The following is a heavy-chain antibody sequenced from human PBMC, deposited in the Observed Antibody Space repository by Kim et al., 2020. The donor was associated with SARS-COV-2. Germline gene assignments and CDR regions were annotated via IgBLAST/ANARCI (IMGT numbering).Heavy chain of an antibody. CDR1: GFTFSSYE. V-gene: IGHV3-48*03. CDR2: ISSSGSTI. J-gene: IGHJ5*02. D-gene: IGHD3-3*01. Sequence: GGSLRLSCAASGFTFSSYEMNWVRQAPGKGQEWVSYISSSGSTIYYADSVKGRFTISRDNAKNSLNLQMNSLRAEDTAVYYCARGGIFTYYDFWSGYANWFDPWGQGTLVTVSS. CDR3: ARGGIFTYYDFWSGYANWFDP.